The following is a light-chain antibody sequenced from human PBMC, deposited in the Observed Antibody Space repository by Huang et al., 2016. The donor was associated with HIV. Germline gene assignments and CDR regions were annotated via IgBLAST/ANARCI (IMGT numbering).Light chain of an antibody. Sequence: DIQMTQSPSTLSASVGDRVTITCRASQRISSWLAWFQHKPGKAPKLLICDASSLESGVPSRFSGSGSGTEFTLTISSLQPDDFATYYFQHYNSYPYTFGQGTKLEIK. J-gene: IGKJ2*01. CDR2: DAS. CDR3: QHYNSYPYT. CDR1: QRISSW. V-gene: IGKV1-5*01.